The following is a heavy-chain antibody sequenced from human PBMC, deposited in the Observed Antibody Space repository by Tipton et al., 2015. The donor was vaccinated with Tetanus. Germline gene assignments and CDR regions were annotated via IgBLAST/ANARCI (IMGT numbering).Heavy chain of an antibody. V-gene: IGHV4-39*01. CDR1: GGSIRGGTFN. CDR3: ERHQSGCFTPFDY. CDR2: IYESGDT. J-gene: IGHJ4*02. D-gene: IGHD3-3*01. Sequence: LRLSCSVSGGSIRGGTFNWGWIRQPPGKGLEWIGSIYESGDTYYNPSLKSRVTISVDTTKNQFSLKLNSMAAADTRVYYWERHQSGCFTPFDYWGQGNLVTVSS.